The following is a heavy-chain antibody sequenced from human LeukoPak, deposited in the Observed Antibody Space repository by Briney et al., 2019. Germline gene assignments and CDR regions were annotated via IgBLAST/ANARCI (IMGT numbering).Heavy chain of an antibody. CDR1: GFTFSNYV. J-gene: IGHJ4*02. CDR3: ARVGIAVDGPPLGDY. V-gene: IGHV3-30*04. D-gene: IGHD6-19*01. Sequence: GRSLRLSCAASGFTFSNYVMHWVRQVPGKGLEWVAVISYDGSNKYYADSVKGRFTISRDNSKNTLYLQMNSLRAEDTAVYYCARVGIAVDGPPLGDYWGQGTLVTVSS. CDR2: ISYDGSNK.